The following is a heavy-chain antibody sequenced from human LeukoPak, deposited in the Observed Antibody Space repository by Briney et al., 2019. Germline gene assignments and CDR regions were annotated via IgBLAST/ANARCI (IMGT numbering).Heavy chain of an antibody. V-gene: IGHV1-46*01. CDR3: ARDRYSSGWNGMDV. CDR2: INPSGGST. D-gene: IGHD6-19*01. J-gene: IGHJ6*02. Sequence: VAAVQLSCKASRYTFSSYHMHWVRQAPGQGRVGVGIINPSGGSTTNAQKFQGRVIMTTDTSTSTVYMELSSLRSEDTAVYYCARDRYSSGWNGMDVWGQGTTVTVSS. CDR1: RYTFSSYH.